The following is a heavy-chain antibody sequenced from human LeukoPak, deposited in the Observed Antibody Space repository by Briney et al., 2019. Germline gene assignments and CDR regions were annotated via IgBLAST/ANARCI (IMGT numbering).Heavy chain of an antibody. V-gene: IGHV3-30-3*01. D-gene: IGHD3-9*01. CDR3: ARKYDILTGYDGYFDY. Sequence: GGSLRLSCAGSGFTVSSSTMSWVRQAPGKGLEWVAVISFDGSNKYYADSVKGRFTISRDNSKNTLYLQMNSLRAEDTAVYYCARKYDILTGYDGYFDYWGQGTLVTVSS. J-gene: IGHJ4*02. CDR2: ISFDGSNK. CDR1: GFTVSSST.